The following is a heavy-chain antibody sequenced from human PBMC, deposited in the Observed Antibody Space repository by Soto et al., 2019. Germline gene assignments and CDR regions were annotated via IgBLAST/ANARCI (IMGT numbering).Heavy chain of an antibody. V-gene: IGHV3-30*18. Sequence: PGGSLRLSCAASGFTFSSYDMHWVRQAPGKGLERVAIISFDGSNKYYTDSVKGRFTVSRDDSKNTLYLQMNSLRVDDTAVYCCAKKASSTWYRAHFDYWGQGTLVTVSS. CDR3: AKKASSTWYRAHFDY. CDR1: GFTFSSYD. J-gene: IGHJ4*02. CDR2: ISFDGSNK. D-gene: IGHD6-13*01.